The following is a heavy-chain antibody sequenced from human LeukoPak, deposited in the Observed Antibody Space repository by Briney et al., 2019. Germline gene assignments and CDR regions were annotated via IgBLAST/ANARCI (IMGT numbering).Heavy chain of an antibody. CDR2: IYYSGTT. Sequence: PSETLSLTCSVSGGSITTSSYYWGWIRQPPGKGLEWIGNIYYSGTTYYNPSLKSRVTMSLDTSKNQFSLKVTSVTAADTAVYYCARDRDGYDYLDFWGQGTLVTVSS. CDR1: GGSITTSSYY. J-gene: IGHJ4*02. CDR3: ARDRDGYDYLDF. V-gene: IGHV4-39*02. D-gene: IGHD5-12*01.